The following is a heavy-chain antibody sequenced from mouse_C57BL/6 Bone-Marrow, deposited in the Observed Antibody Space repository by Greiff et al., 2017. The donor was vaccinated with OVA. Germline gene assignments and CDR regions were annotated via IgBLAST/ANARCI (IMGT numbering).Heavy chain of an antibody. V-gene: IGHV5-6*01. CDR3: ARRDYGFAY. D-gene: IGHD2-4*01. J-gene: IGHJ3*01. CDR2: ISSGGSYT. CDR1: GFTFSSYG. Sequence: EVQRVESGGDLVKPGGSLKLSCAASGFTFSSYGMSWVRQTPDKRLEWVATISSGGSYTYYPDSVKGRFTISRDNGKNTLYLQMSSLKSEDTAMYYCARRDYGFAYWGQGTLVTVSA.